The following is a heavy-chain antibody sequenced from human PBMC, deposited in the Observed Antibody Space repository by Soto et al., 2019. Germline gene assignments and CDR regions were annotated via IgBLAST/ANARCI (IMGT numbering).Heavy chain of an antibody. V-gene: IGHV3-23*01. CDR3: AKDWPGTSSVTSDS. D-gene: IGHD4-17*01. Sequence: EVHLLESGGTLVQPGGSLRLSCAASGFDFSTYAMTWVRQAPGKGLEWVSAIINSGATTYYADSVKGRFTISRDNSRNTLYLQMNSLRADDTAMYYCAKDWPGTSSVTSDSWGQGTLVTVSS. CDR2: IINSGATT. CDR1: GFDFSTYA. J-gene: IGHJ4*02.